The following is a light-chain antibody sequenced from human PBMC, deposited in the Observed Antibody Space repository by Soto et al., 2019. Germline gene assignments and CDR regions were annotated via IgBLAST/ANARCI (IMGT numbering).Light chain of an antibody. V-gene: IGKV3-11*01. Sequence: EIVLTQSPATLSLYPGERATLSCRASQSVSSYLAWYQQKPGQAPRLLIYDASNRATGIPARFSGSGSGTDFTLTISSLEPEDFAVYYCQQRSNWAWTFGQGTKVEIK. CDR2: DAS. J-gene: IGKJ1*01. CDR1: QSVSSY. CDR3: QQRSNWAWT.